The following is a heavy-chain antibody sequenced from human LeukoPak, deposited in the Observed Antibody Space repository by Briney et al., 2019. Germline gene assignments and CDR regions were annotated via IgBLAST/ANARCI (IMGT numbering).Heavy chain of an antibody. D-gene: IGHD1-7*01. Sequence: GESLKISCKGSGYSFATYWIGWVRLMPGKGLEWMGVIYPGVSDTRYSPSFQGQFSFSADKSINTAYLWWSSLRASDTALYYCVRVGTKTPIDHWGQGTLVTVSS. CDR1: GYSFATYW. V-gene: IGHV5-51*01. CDR2: IYPGVSDT. J-gene: IGHJ5*02. CDR3: VRVGTKTPIDH.